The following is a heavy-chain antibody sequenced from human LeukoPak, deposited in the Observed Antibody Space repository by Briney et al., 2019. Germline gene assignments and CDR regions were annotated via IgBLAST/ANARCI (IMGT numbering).Heavy chain of an antibody. Sequence: ASVKVSCKASGYTFTGYYMHWVRQAPGQGLEWMGWINPNSGGTNYAQKFQGRVTMTRDASISTAYMELSRLRSDDTAVYYCARNPVRGNAFDIWGQGTMVTVSS. CDR1: GYTFTGYY. V-gene: IGHV1-2*02. D-gene: IGHD3-16*01. CDR3: ARNPVRGNAFDI. CDR2: INPNSGGT. J-gene: IGHJ3*02.